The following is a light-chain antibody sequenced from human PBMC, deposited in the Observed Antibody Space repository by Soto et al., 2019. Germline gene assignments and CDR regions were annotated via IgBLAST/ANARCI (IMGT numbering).Light chain of an antibody. CDR2: EVS. CDR1: SSDIGAYNY. V-gene: IGLV2-14*01. Sequence: QSVLTQPASVSGSPGQSITVSCTGTSSDIGAYNYVSWYQQHPGEAPKLIIYEVSNRPSGVSNRFSGSKSGNTASLTISGLQHEEQADYYCCSRASTITYVFGSGTKVTV. CDR3: CSRASTITYV. J-gene: IGLJ1*01.